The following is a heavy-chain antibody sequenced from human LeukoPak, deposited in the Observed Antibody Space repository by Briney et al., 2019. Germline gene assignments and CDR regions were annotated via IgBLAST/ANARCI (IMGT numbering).Heavy chain of an antibody. J-gene: IGHJ4*02. CDR3: AREAYDFWSGPGYYFDY. Sequence: SETLSLTCTVSGGSISSYYWSWIRQPPGKGLEWIGYIYYSGSTNYNPSLKSRVTISVDTSKNQFSLKLSSVTAADTAVYYCAREAYDFWSGPGYYFDYWGQGTLVTVSS. D-gene: IGHD3-3*01. CDR1: GGSISSYY. CDR2: IYYSGST. V-gene: IGHV4-59*01.